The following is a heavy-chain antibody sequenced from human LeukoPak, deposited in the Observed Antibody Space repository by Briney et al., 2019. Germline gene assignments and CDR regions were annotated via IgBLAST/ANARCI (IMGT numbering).Heavy chain of an antibody. Sequence: PGGSLRLSCAASGFTFSSYWMSWVRRAPGKGLEWVANIKQDGSEKYYVDSVKGRFTISRDNAKNSLYLQMNSLRAEDTAVYYCARSSYYDFWSGYSDYWGQGTLVTVSS. D-gene: IGHD3-3*01. V-gene: IGHV3-7*01. CDR2: IKQDGSEK. J-gene: IGHJ4*02. CDR1: GFTFSSYW. CDR3: ARSSYYDFWSGYSDY.